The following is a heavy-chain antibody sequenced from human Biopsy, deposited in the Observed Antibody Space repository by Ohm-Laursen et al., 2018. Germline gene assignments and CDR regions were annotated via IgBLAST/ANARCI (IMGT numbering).Heavy chain of an antibody. J-gene: IGHJ1*01. CDR1: GGSFTGHY. V-gene: IGHV4-59*11. D-gene: IGHD4-23*01. CDR3: ARGSNEYGGLYFPH. Sequence: GTPSLTCTVSGGSFTGHYWTWIRQPPGKGLEWIGHISHTGYTSYKSSLKSRVTISLDTSRKHFSLRLTSLAAADTAVYYCARGSNEYGGLYFPHWGQGTLVAVSS. CDR2: ISHTGYT.